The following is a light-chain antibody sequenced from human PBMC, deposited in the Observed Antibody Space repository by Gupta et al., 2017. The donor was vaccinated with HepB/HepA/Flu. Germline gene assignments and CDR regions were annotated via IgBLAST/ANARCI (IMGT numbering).Light chain of an antibody. CDR2: WAS. J-gene: IGKJ1*01. Sequence: IVMTQSPDSLAVSLGERATVNCKSSQNILSSYKNKNYLAWYQQKPGQPPKLLITWASNRQYGVPDRFSGGGSVTDFTLTSSRRQAEDVAVYYWQQHYTTKTFGQGTKVEIK. V-gene: IGKV4-1*01. CDR3: QQHYTTKT. CDR1: QNILSSYKNKNY.